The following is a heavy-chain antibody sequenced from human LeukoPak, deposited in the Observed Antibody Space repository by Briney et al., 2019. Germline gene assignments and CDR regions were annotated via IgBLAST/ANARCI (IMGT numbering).Heavy chain of an antibody. Sequence: SETLSLTCTVSGGSISSYYWGWIRQPPGKGLEWIGSIYYSGSTYYNPSLKSRVTISVDTSKSQFSLKLSSVTAADAAVYYCARLGDYYDSSGYFDAFDIWGQGTMVTVFS. CDR2: IYYSGST. D-gene: IGHD3-22*01. CDR3: ARLGDYYDSSGYFDAFDI. CDR1: GGSISSYY. V-gene: IGHV4-39*01. J-gene: IGHJ3*02.